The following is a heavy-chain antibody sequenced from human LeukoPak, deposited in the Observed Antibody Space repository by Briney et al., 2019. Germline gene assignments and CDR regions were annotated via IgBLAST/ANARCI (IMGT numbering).Heavy chain of an antibody. CDR2: IIPIFGTA. Sequence: PVKVSCKASGGTFSSYAISWVRQAPGQGLEWMGGIIPIFGTANYAQKFQGRVTITADESTCTAYMELSSLRSEDTAVYYCARSPDFWSGYSFHLDYWGQGTLVTVSS. V-gene: IGHV1-69*13. CDR3: ARSPDFWSGYSFHLDY. D-gene: IGHD3-3*01. CDR1: GGTFSSYA. J-gene: IGHJ4*02.